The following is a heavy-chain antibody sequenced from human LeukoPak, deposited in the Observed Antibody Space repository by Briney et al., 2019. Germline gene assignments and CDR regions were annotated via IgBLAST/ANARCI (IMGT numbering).Heavy chain of an antibody. J-gene: IGHJ4*02. V-gene: IGHV1-69*04. CDR2: IIPIVDVT. CDR1: GGTFSNFA. CDR3: AREMGDREFYFDY. D-gene: IGHD3-10*01. Sequence: SVKVSCKASGGTFSNFAFSWVRQAPGQGLQWVGRIIPIVDVTSYAQNFKGRVTITADESTTTAYMELSSLRSEDTACYYCAREMGDREFYFDYWGQGTLVTVSS.